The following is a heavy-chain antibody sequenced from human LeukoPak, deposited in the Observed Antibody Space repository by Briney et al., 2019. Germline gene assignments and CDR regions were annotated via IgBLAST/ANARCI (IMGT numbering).Heavy chain of an antibody. CDR2: ISAYNGNT. V-gene: IGHV1-18*01. Sequence: ASVKVSCKASGYTFTIYGISWVRQAPGQGLEWMGWISAYNGNTNYAQKLQGRVTMTTDTSTSTAYMELRSLRSDDTAVYYCARGIAAVYYYYGMDVWGQGTTVTVSS. D-gene: IGHD6-13*01. CDR1: GYTFTIYG. CDR3: ARGIAAVYYYYGMDV. J-gene: IGHJ6*02.